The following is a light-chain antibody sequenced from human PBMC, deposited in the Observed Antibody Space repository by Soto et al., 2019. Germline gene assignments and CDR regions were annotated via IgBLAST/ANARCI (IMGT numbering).Light chain of an antibody. J-gene: IGKJ1*01. CDR1: QSIRSW. CDR3: QEYSDLWT. V-gene: IGKV1-5*03. Sequence: DIQMTQFPSTPSASVGDSVTITCRASQSIRSWLAWYQQKPGKAPRLLIYKASTLESGVPSRFSGSVSGTEFTLTISSLQPDDFATYYCQEYSDLWTFGQGTKVEIK. CDR2: KAS.